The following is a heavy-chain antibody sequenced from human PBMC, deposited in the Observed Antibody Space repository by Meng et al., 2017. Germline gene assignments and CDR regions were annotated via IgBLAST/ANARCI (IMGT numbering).Heavy chain of an antibody. J-gene: IGHJ6*02. V-gene: IGHV3-43D*03. CDR2: ISWDGGST. Sequence: GGSLRLSCAASGFTFDDYAMHWVRQAPGKGLEWVSLISWDGGSTYYADSVKGRFTISRDNSKNSLYLQMNSLRAEDTALYYCATNIGIVGATSYYYCGMDVWGQGTTVTVSS. CDR3: ATNIGIVGATSYYYCGMDV. D-gene: IGHD1-26*01. CDR1: GFTFDDYA.